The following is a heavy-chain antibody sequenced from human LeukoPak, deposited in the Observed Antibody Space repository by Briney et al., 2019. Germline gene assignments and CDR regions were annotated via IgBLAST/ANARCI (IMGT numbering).Heavy chain of an antibody. CDR2: TSAYNGNT. CDR3: ARAKLIRRPDILTGYYNSYFDY. Sequence: ASVKVSCKASGYTFTSYGISWVRQAPGQGLEWMGWTSAYNGNTNYAQKLQGRVTMTTDTSTSTAYMELRSLRSDDTAVYYCARAKLIRRPDILTGYYNSYFDYWGQGTLVTVSS. V-gene: IGHV1-18*01. CDR1: GYTFTSYG. D-gene: IGHD3-9*01. J-gene: IGHJ4*02.